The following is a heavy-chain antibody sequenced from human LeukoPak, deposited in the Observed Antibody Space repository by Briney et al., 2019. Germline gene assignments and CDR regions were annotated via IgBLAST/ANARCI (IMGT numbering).Heavy chain of an antibody. CDR2: IHYTGIT. CDR1: GGSMNNYY. V-gene: IGHV4-59*01. J-gene: IGHJ3*02. CDR3: ARILEGSGAAFDI. Sequence: SETLSLTCIVSGGSMNNYYWSWIRQPPGKGLEWIAYIHYTGITNYNPFLKSRVTISLDTSKNQFSLKLNSVTAADTAFYYCARILEGSGAAFDIWGQGTMVTASS. D-gene: IGHD1-26*01.